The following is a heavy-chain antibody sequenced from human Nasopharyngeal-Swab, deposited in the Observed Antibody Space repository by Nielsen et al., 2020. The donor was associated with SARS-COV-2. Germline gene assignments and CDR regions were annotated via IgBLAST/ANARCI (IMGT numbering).Heavy chain of an antibody. Sequence: GGSLRLSCAASGFTFSSYEMNWVRQAPGKGLEWVSYISSSGSTRYYADSVKGRFTISRDNAKNSLYLQMNSLRAEDTAVYYCAKGGGRYAYWGQGTLVTVSS. J-gene: IGHJ4*02. CDR2: ISSSGSTR. CDR3: AKGGGRYAY. CDR1: GFTFSSYE. D-gene: IGHD3-16*01. V-gene: IGHV3-48*03.